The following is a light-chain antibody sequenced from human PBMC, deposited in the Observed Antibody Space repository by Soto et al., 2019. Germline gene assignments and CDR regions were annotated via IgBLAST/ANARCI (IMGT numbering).Light chain of an antibody. CDR1: HYVYSN. Sequence: EIVMTQSPATLSVSPGERATLSCTASHYVYSNVAWFQQRPGQAPRLLIYRASARATGTPARFSGSGSGTEFTLTITSLQSEDFALSYCQQYQNLWTFDQGTEVEI. J-gene: IGKJ1*01. CDR2: RAS. V-gene: IGKV3-15*01. CDR3: QQYQNLWT.